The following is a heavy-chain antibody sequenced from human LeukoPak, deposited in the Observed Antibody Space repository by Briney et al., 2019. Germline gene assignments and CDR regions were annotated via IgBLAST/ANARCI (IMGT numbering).Heavy chain of an antibody. V-gene: IGHV1-2*06. CDR2: INPNSGGT. CDR1: GYTFTGYY. D-gene: IGHD1-1*01. CDR3: ARALEPLVWFDP. J-gene: IGHJ5*02. Sequence: ASVKVSCKASGYTFTGYYIHWVRQAPGQGLEWMGRINPNSGGTSYAQKFQGRVTMTRDTSITTAYMELSRLRSDDTAVYYCARALEPLVWFDPWGQGTLVTVSS.